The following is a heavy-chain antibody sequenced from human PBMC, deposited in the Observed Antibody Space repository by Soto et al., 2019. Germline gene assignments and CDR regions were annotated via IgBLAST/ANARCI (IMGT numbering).Heavy chain of an antibody. D-gene: IGHD3-10*01. CDR2: ISAYNGNT. V-gene: IGHV1-18*01. CDR1: GYTFTSYG. Sequence: QVQLVQSGAEVKKPGASVKVSCKASGYTFTSYGISWVRQAPGQGLEWMGWISAYNGNTNYAQKLQGRVTMTTDTSTRPAYMELRSLRTDDRAVYYFARGNTMVREVSIRYYYYYYGMDVWVEGTTVTVTS. J-gene: IGHJ6*04. CDR3: ARGNTMVREVSIRYYYYYYGMDV.